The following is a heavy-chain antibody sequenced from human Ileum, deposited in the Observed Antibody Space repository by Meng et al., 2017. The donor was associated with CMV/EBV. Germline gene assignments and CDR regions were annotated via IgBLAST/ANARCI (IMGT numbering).Heavy chain of an antibody. Sequence: LQERAPRLVDPAVALASPRVVPGGARSGSPYDGGWGGQPTGKGLEGIGLLRSSGSRFYTPSLRRRVTIAVDTSKYQFYLKVNFVIAADTAVDDCARDSSGVSGTFDSWGQGTLVTVSS. D-gene: IGHD5/OR15-5a*01. CDR2: LRSSGSR. V-gene: IGHV4-39*07. J-gene: IGHJ4*01. CDR3: ARDSSGVSGTFDS. CDR1: GGARSGSPYD.